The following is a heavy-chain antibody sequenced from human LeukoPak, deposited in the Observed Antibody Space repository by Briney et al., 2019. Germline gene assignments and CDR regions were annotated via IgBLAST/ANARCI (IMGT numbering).Heavy chain of an antibody. CDR1: GFTVSSNY. Sequence: GGSLRLSCAASGFTVSSNYMSWVRQAPGKGLEWVSVIYSGGNTYYADSLKCRVTISVDNSKNKLHLQMNSLRPEDTAVYYCASGTTVPTFDYWGEGTLVTVYS. J-gene: IGHJ4*01. D-gene: IGHD4-17*01. CDR3: ASGTTVPTFDY. V-gene: IGHV3-53*01. CDR2: IYSGGNT.